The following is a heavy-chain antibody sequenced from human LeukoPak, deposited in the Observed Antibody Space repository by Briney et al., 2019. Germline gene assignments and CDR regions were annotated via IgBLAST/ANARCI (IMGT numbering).Heavy chain of an antibody. CDR1: GGSFSGYY. V-gene: IGHV4-34*01. Sequence: PSETLSLTCTVYGGSFSGYYWSWIRQPPGKGLEWIGEINHSGSTNYNPSLKSRVTISVDTSKNQFSLKLSSVTAADTAVYYCARGPYSYDSSGAFDIWGQGTMVTVSS. J-gene: IGHJ3*02. CDR3: ARGPYSYDSSGAFDI. CDR2: INHSGST. D-gene: IGHD3-22*01.